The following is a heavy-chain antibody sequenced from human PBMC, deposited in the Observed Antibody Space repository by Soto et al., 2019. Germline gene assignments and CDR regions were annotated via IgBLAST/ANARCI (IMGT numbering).Heavy chain of an antibody. Sequence: PGGSLRLSCAASGFTFSSYSMNWVRQAPGKGLEWVSSISSSSSYIYYADSVKGRFTIFRDNSINALYLQMSSLRAGDTAVYYCAKGILVKPPGSRALDIWGQGTMVTVSS. D-gene: IGHD2-2*01. CDR1: GFTFSSYS. J-gene: IGHJ3*02. CDR3: AKGILVKPPGSRALDI. V-gene: IGHV3-21*04. CDR2: ISSSSSYI.